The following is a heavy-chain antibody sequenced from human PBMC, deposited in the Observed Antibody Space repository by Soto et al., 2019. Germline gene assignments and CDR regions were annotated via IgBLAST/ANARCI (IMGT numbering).Heavy chain of an antibody. J-gene: IGHJ3*02. CDR1: GGTFSNYG. D-gene: IGHD3-22*01. CDR2: IIPTFGST. CDR3: ARGRLIYYYDSSAYYYDVDI. V-gene: IGHV1-69*01. Sequence: VQLVQSGAEVKKPGSSVKVSCKASGGTFSNYGISWVRQAPGQGLEWMGGIIPTFGSTKYAQKFQGRVTITADESTNTAYMELSSLRSEDTAVYYCARGRLIYYYDSSAYYYDVDIWGQGTMVTVSS.